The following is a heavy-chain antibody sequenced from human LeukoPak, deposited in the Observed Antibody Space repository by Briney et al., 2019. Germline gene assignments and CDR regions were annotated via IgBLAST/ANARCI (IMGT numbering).Heavy chain of an antibody. Sequence: GGSLRLSCAASGFTFSDYYMSWIRQAPGKGLEWVSYISSSGSTIYYADSVKGRFTISRDNAKNSLYLQMNSLGAEDTAVYYCARVSPSGSYWVHYYYYGMDVWGQGTTVTVSS. CDR3: ARVSPSGSYWVHYYYYGMDV. V-gene: IGHV3-11*01. CDR2: ISSSGSTI. D-gene: IGHD3-10*01. CDR1: GFTFSDYY. J-gene: IGHJ6*02.